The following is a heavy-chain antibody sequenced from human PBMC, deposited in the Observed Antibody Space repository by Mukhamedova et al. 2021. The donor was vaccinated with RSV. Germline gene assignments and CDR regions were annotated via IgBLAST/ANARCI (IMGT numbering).Heavy chain of an antibody. V-gene: IGHV3-23*01. CDR2: ISGSGGST. CDR3: AKDLLPWATPIGY. D-gene: IGHD2-15*01. Sequence: VRQAPGKGLEWVSAISGSGGSTYYADSVKGRFTISRDNSKNTLYLQMNSLRAEDTAVYYCAKDLLPWATPIGYWGQGTLVTVSS. J-gene: IGHJ4*02.